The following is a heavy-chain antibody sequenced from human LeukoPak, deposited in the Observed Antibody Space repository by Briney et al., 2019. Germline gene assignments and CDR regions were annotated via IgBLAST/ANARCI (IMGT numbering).Heavy chain of an antibody. D-gene: IGHD4-17*01. Sequence: GGSLRLSCAASGFTFSSYSMNWVRQAPGKGLEWVSYISSSSGTIYYADSVKGRFTISRDNAKNSLYLQMSSLRAEDTAIYYCARDFGDYAWGQGTLVTVSS. CDR2: ISSSSGTI. J-gene: IGHJ4*02. CDR3: ARDFGDYA. CDR1: GFTFSSYS. V-gene: IGHV3-48*04.